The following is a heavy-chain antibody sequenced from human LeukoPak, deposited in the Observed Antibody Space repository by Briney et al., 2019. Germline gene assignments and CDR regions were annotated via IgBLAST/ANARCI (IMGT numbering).Heavy chain of an antibody. J-gene: IGHJ4*02. CDR2: ISAYNGNT. CDR3: ARGMGDYNYYDSSGYLSFDY. D-gene: IGHD3-22*01. CDR1: GYTFTSYG. Sequence: EASVKVSCKASGYTFTSYGISWVRQAPGQGLEWMRWISAYNGNTNYAQKLQGRVTMTTDTSTSTAYMELRSLRSDDTAVYYCARGMGDYNYYDSSGYLSFDYWGQGTLVTVSS. V-gene: IGHV1-18*01.